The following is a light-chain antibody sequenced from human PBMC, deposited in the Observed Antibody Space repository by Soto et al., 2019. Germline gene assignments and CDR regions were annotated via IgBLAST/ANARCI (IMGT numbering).Light chain of an antibody. J-gene: IGLJ2*01. CDR3: QVWDSSTVV. CDR1: NIGSKN. Sequence: SYELTQPLSVSVALGQTARISCGGNNIGSKNVHWYQQKPGQAPVLVIYRDSNRPSGIPERFSGSNSGNTATRTISRAQAGDEADYYCQVWDSSTVVFGEGTKLTVL. V-gene: IGLV3-9*01. CDR2: RDS.